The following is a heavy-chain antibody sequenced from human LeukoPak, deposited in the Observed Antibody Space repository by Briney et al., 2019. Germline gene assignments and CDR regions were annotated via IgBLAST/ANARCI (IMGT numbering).Heavy chain of an antibody. CDR2: INPNSGGT. CDR1: GYTSTGYY. Sequence: WASVKVSCKASGYTSTGYYMHWVRQAPGQGLEWMGWINPNSGGTNYAQKFQGRVTMTRDTSISTAYMELSRLRSDDTAVYYCARNRGYCSSTSCYRVLNWFDPWGQGTLVTVSS. CDR3: ARNRGYCSSTSCYRVLNWFDP. V-gene: IGHV1-2*02. D-gene: IGHD2-2*02. J-gene: IGHJ5*02.